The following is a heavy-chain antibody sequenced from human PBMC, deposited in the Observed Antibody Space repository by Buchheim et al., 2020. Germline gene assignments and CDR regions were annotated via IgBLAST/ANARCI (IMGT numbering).Heavy chain of an antibody. Sequence: QVQLVESGEGVVQPGRSLRLSCAASGFTFSSYGMHWVRQAPGKGLEWVAVISYDGSNKYYADSVKGRFTISRDNSKNTLYLQMNSLRAEDTAVYYCAKPDCSSTSCYPDYYYYYGMDVWGQGTT. CDR3: AKPDCSSTSCYPDYYYYYGMDV. J-gene: IGHJ6*02. V-gene: IGHV3-30*18. CDR2: ISYDGSNK. D-gene: IGHD2-2*01. CDR1: GFTFSSYG.